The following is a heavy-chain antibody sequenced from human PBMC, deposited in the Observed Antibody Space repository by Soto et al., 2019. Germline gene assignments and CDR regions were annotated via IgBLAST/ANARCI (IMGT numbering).Heavy chain of an antibody. CDR3: ARARYFDYYDSSGYPDY. CDR1: GFTFSDYY. J-gene: IGHJ4*02. V-gene: IGHV3-11*01. D-gene: IGHD3-22*01. CDR2: ISSSGSTI. Sequence: GSLRLSCAASGFTFSDYYMSWIRQAPGKGLEWVSYISSSGSTIYYADSVKGRFTISRDNAKNSLYLQMNSLRAEDTAVYYCARARYFDYYDSSGYPDYWGQGTQVTVS.